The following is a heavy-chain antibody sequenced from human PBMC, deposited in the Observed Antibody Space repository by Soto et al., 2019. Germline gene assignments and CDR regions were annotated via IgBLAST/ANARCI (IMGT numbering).Heavy chain of an antibody. V-gene: IGHV4-4*02. CDR2: VSDSGSI. CDR1: GGSNKW. J-gene: IGHJ4*02. Sequence: QVQLQESGPGLVKPSGTLSLTCAVTGGSNKWWSWVRQPPGKGLEYIGEVSDSGSINYSPSLRSRVIISVDMAKKHFSLRVTSVTAADTAVYYCASQYSYAHDYWDQGILVTVSS. D-gene: IGHD5-18*01. CDR3: ASQYSYAHDY.